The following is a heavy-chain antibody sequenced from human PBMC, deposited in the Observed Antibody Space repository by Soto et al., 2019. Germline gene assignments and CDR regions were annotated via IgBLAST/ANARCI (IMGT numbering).Heavy chain of an antibody. D-gene: IGHD3-10*01. CDR1: GFTFSSYS. Sequence: GGSLRLSCAASGFTFSSYSMNWVRQAPGKGLEWVSSISSSSSYIYYADSVKGRFTISRDNAKNSLYLQMNSLRAEDTAVYYCARETGSGSYYPNWFDPWGQGTLVTVSS. J-gene: IGHJ5*02. CDR2: ISSSSSYI. CDR3: ARETGSGSYYPNWFDP. V-gene: IGHV3-21*01.